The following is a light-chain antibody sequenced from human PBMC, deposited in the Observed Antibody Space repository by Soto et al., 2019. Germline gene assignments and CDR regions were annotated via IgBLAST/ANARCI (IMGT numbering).Light chain of an antibody. Sequence: IVLTQSPGTLSLSPGERATLSCRASQSISSSYLAWYQQKPGQAPRLLIYGASNRATGIPDRFSGSGSGPDFTLTISRLEPEDFAVYYCQQYGSAPAWTFGQGTKVEIK. CDR3: QQYGSAPAWT. V-gene: IGKV3-20*01. J-gene: IGKJ1*01. CDR1: QSISSSY. CDR2: GAS.